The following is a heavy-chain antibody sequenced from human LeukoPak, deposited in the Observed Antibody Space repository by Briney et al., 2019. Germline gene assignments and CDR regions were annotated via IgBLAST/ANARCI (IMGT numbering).Heavy chain of an antibody. J-gene: IGHJ4*02. CDR3: ASNLGITGTEDY. CDR2: IIPIFGTA. D-gene: IGHD1/OR15-1a*01. CDR1: GGTFSSYA. V-gene: IGHV1-69*13. Sequence: SVKVSCKASGGTFSSYAISWVRQAPGQGLEWMGGIIPIFGTANYAQKFQGRVTITADESTSTAYMELSSLRSEDTAVYYCASNLGITGTEDYWGQGTLVTVSS.